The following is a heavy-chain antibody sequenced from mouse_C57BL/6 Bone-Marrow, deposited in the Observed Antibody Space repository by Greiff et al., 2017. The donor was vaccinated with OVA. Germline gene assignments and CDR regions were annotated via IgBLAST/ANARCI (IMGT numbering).Heavy chain of an antibody. CDR1: GFNIKDYY. CDR2: IDPEDGDT. CDR3: TTRAIYYYGSSPAWFAY. J-gene: IGHJ3*01. D-gene: IGHD1-1*01. V-gene: IGHV14-1*01. Sequence: EVQLQESGAELVRPGASVKLSCTASGFNIKDYYMHWVKQRPEQGLEWIGRIDPEDGDTEYAPKFQGKATMTADTSSNTAYLQLSSLTSEDTAVYYCTTRAIYYYGSSPAWFAYWGQGTLVTVSA.